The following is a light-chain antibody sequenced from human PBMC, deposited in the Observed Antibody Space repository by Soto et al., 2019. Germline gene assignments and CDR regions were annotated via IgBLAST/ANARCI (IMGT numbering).Light chain of an antibody. CDR1: QRISSN. J-gene: IGKJ1*01. Sequence: EVVRTQSRATLSVSPRERATLSCRASQRISSNLAWYQQRPGQAPRLLIYGASTRAPGIPARFSGGGCETEFTLTISSLQSEDFAVYYCQHYNNWPPWTFGQGTKVDIK. V-gene: IGKV3-15*01. CDR3: QHYNNWPPWT. CDR2: GAS.